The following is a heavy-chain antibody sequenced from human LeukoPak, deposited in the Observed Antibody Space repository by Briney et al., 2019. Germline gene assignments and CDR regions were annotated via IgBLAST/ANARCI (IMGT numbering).Heavy chain of an antibody. Sequence: SKTLSLTCAVYGGTFSDYYWSWIRQPPGKGLEWIGEINPSGSTSYNPSLKSRVTISVDTSKNQLSLKLSSVTAADTAVYYCARGPPHYCSGGSCHYYYGMDVWGKGTTVTVSS. V-gene: IGHV4-34*01. CDR2: INPSGST. CDR3: ARGPPHYCSGGSCHYYYGMDV. CDR1: GGTFSDYY. D-gene: IGHD2-15*01. J-gene: IGHJ6*04.